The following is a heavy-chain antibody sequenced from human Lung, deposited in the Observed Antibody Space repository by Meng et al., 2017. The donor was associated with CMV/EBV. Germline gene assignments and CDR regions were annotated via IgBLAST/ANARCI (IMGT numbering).Heavy chain of an antibody. CDR1: GFSVSSNY. Sequence: GESXKISXAASGFSVSSNYMTWVRQAPGKGLEWVSVIYAGGRTYYADPVKGRFTISKDNSENTVYLEMNSLGAEDTAVYYCARAPRGYGGKLYYFDHWGQGXLVTVSS. V-gene: IGHV3-53*01. J-gene: IGHJ4*02. D-gene: IGHD4-23*01. CDR3: ARAPRGYGGKLYYFDH. CDR2: IYAGGRT.